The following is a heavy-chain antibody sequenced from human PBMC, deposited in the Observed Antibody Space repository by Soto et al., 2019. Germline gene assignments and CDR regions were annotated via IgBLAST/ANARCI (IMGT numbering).Heavy chain of an antibody. V-gene: IGHV1-18*01. CDR2: ISAYNGNT. CDR3: ARAITTVTDYYHYGMDV. Sequence: ASVKVSCKASGYTFTSYGISWVRQAPGQGLEWMGWISAYNGNTNYAQKLQGRVTMTTDTSTGTAYMELRSLRSDDTAVYYCARAITTVTDYYHYGMDVWGQGTTVTVSS. J-gene: IGHJ6*02. D-gene: IGHD4-17*01. CDR1: GYTFTSYG.